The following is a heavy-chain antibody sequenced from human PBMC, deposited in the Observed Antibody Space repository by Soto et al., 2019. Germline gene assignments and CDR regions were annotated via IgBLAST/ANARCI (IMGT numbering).Heavy chain of an antibody. CDR3: AHCTLHDYGDYDPGTSHVFDS. CDR1: GFSLSNSGVG. V-gene: IGHV2-5*02. D-gene: IGHD4-17*01. Sequence: QITLKESGPSPVKPTQTLTVTCTFSGFSLSNSGVGVAWIRQPPGNALEWLALIYGDNDKRYSPSLKPRLTITKDTSKSQVVLTMTNMDPVDTATYYRAHCTLHDYGDYDPGTSHVFDSWGQGTLVTVSS. J-gene: IGHJ4*02. CDR2: IYGDNDK.